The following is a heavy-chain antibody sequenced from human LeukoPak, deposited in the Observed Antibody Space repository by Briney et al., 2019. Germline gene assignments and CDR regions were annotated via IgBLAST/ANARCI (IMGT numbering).Heavy chain of an antibody. CDR3: ARDVPYSSSWYDGY. CDR1: GYTFTSYG. D-gene: IGHD6-13*01. V-gene: IGHV1-69*04. J-gene: IGHJ4*02. CDR2: IIPILGIA. Sequence: GASVKVSCKVSGYTFTSYGISWVRQAPGQGLEWMGRIIPILGIANYAQKFQGRVTITADKSTSKAYMELSSLGSEDTAVYYCARDVPYSSSWYDGYWGQGTLVTVSS.